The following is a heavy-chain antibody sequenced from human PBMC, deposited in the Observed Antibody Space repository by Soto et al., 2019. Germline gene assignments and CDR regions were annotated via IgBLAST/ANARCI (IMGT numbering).Heavy chain of an antibody. CDR2: IKSKTDGGTT. CDR1: GFSVSSSH. CDR3: TTDPVTMIVVVPSSG. J-gene: IGHJ4*02. V-gene: IGHV3-15*07. Sequence: GGSLRLSCAASGFSVSSSHMNWVRQAPGKGLEWVGRIKSKTDGGTTDYAAPVKGRFTISRDDSKNTLYLQMNSLKTEDTAVYYCTTDPVTMIVVVPSSGWGQGTLVTVSS. D-gene: IGHD3-22*01.